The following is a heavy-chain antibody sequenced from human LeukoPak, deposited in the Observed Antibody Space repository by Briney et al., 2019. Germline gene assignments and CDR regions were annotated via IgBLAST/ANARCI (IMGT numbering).Heavy chain of an antibody. CDR2: ITRDERST. CDR1: GFTFNSYG. D-gene: IGHD6-19*01. Sequence: GGSLRLSCVASGFTFNSYGMHWARQGSGKGLVWVSSITRDERSTYYADSVRGRFTISRDNAKNTLYLQMNSLRAEDTAVYYCARELFSVAGTGYWGQGTLVTVSS. J-gene: IGHJ4*02. V-gene: IGHV3-74*01. CDR3: ARELFSVAGTGY.